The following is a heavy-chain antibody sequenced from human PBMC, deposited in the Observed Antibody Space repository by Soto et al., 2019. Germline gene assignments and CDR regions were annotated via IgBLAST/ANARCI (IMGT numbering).Heavy chain of an antibody. CDR1: GYTFTGYY. Sequence: QVQLVQSGAEVKKPGASVKVSCKASGYTFTGYYMHWVRQAPGQGLEWMGWINPNSGGTNYAQKFQGWVTMTRDTSISTAYMELSRLRSDDTAVYYCARGPPSAMVGPYYFDYWGQGTLVTVSS. CDR3: ARGPPSAMVGPYYFDY. V-gene: IGHV1-2*04. D-gene: IGHD2-2*01. J-gene: IGHJ4*02. CDR2: INPNSGGT.